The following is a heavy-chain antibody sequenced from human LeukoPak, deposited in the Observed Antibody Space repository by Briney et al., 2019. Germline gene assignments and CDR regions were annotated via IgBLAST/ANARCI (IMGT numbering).Heavy chain of an antibody. CDR3: ARGGGSTQFDY. CDR1: GLTVSSNY. V-gene: IGHV3-66*01. Sequence: GGSLRLSCAASGLTVSSNYMSWVRQAPGKGLEWVSLIYSGGSTYYADSVRGRFTISRDSSKNTLYLQMNNLRVEDTDVYFCARGGGSTQFDYWGQGTLVTVSS. J-gene: IGHJ4*02. D-gene: IGHD3-16*01. CDR2: IYSGGST.